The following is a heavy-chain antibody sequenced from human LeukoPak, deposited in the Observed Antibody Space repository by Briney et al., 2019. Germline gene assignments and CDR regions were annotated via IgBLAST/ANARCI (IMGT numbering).Heavy chain of an antibody. D-gene: IGHD5-12*01. Sequence: SGGPLRLSCAASGFTFDDYGMRWVRHAPGKGLEWVSGINWYGGSTVYAHSVMGRFTISRDNAKNSLYLQMNSLRGEDTALYYCARYGYSCYDSQDDDWGQGTLVTVSS. CDR3: ARYGYSCYDSQDDD. CDR2: INWYGGST. CDR1: GFTFDDYG. V-gene: IGHV3-20*04. J-gene: IGHJ4*02.